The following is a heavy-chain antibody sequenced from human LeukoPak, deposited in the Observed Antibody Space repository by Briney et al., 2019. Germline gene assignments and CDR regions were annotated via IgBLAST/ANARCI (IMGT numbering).Heavy chain of an antibody. CDR3: ARGLLWFGELSRFDY. CDR2: IKQDGSEK. V-gene: IGHV3-7*01. D-gene: IGHD3-10*01. CDR1: GFALSSYG. J-gene: IGHJ4*02. Sequence: GGSLRLSCTASGFALSSYGMHWVRQAPGKGLEWVANIKQDGSEKYYVDSVKGRFTISRDNAKNSLYLQMNSLRAEDTAVYYCARGLLWFGELSRFDYWGQGTLVTVSS.